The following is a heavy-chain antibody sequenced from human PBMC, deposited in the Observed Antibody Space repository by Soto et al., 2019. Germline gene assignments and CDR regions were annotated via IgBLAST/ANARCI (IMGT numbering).Heavy chain of an antibody. J-gene: IGHJ6*02. Sequence: SETLSLTCTVSGGSISSYYWSWIRQPPGKGLEWIGYIYYSGSTNYNPSLKSRVTISVGTSKNQFSLKLSSVTAADTAVYYCARERASYYYDSSGYWRGIYGMDVWGQGTTVTVSS. CDR1: GGSISSYY. CDR2: IYYSGST. V-gene: IGHV4-59*01. D-gene: IGHD3-22*01. CDR3: ARERASYYYDSSGYWRGIYGMDV.